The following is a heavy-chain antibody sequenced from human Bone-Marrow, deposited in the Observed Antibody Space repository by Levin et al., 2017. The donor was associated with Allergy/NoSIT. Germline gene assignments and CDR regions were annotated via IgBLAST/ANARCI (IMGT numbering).Heavy chain of an antibody. J-gene: IGHJ4*02. CDR1: GFTFSTYW. CDR2: INSDGSST. Sequence: VASVKVSCVASGFTFSTYWMHWVRQAPGKGLVWVSRINSDGSSTSYADSVKGRFTISRDNAKNTLYLQMSSLRDEDTAVYYCAAPEPDYWGQGTLVTVSS. CDR3: AAPEPDY. V-gene: IGHV3-74*01.